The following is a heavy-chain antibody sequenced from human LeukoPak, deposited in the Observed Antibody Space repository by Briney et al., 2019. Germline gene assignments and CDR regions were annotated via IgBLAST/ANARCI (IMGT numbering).Heavy chain of an antibody. Sequence: GGSLRLSCAASGFTFSSHWMTWVRQAPGKGLEWVANIRQDGDTKYYVDSVKGRFTISRDNAMNSLYLQMNSLRAEDTAIYYCARSLPYGTTWYGRSDFWGQGTLVTVSS. CDR1: GFTFSSHW. CDR3: ARSLPYGTTWYGRSDF. V-gene: IGHV3-7*03. D-gene: IGHD6-13*01. J-gene: IGHJ4*02. CDR2: IRQDGDTK.